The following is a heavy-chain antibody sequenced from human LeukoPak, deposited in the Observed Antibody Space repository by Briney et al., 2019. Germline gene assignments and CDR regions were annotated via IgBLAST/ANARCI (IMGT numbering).Heavy chain of an antibody. Sequence: ASVKVSCKASGYTFTGYYMHWVRQAPGQGLEWMGWINPNSGGTNYAQKFQGRVTMTRDTSISTAYMELSRLRSDDTAVYYCARDGSSGYYYDSSGYHGYSLYFQHWGQGTLVTVSS. V-gene: IGHV1-2*02. CDR3: ARDGSSGYYYDSSGYHGYSLYFQH. D-gene: IGHD3-22*01. CDR2: INPNSGGT. J-gene: IGHJ1*01. CDR1: GYTFTGYY.